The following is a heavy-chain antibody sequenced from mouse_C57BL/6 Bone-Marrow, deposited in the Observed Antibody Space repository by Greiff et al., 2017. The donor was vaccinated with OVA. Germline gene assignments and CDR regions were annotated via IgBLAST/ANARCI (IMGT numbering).Heavy chain of an antibody. CDR2: IYPGSGNT. D-gene: IGHD1-1*01. Sequence: VQLKESGAELVRPGASVKLSCKASGYTFTDYYINWVKQRPGQGLEWIARIYPGSGNTYYNEKFKGKATLTAEKSSSTAYMQLSSLTSEDSAVYVCARADYYGSSYDAMDYWGQGTSVTVSS. CDR1: GYTFTDYY. V-gene: IGHV1-76*01. J-gene: IGHJ4*01. CDR3: ARADYYGSSYDAMDY.